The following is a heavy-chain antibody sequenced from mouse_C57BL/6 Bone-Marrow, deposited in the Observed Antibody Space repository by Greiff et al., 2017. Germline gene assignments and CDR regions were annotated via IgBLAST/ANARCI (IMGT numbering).Heavy chain of an antibody. J-gene: IGHJ4*01. CDR2: IRSKSNNYAT. CDR3: VRSYYYYAMDY. Sequence: VQLKESGGGLVQPKGSLKLSCAASGFSFNTYAMNWVRQAPGKGLEWVARIRSKSNNYATYYADSVKDRFTISRDDSESMLYLQMNNLKTEDTAMYYCVRSYYYYAMDYWGQGTSVTVSS. D-gene: IGHD2-10*01. V-gene: IGHV10-1*01. CDR1: GFSFNTYA.